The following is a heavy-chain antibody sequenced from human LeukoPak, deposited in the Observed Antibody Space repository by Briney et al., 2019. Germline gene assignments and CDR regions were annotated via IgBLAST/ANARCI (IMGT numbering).Heavy chain of an antibody. Sequence: PGGSLRLSCAASGFTFSSYDMHWVRQPPGKGLEWVSGIGTTGDTYYPGSVKGRFTISRENAKNALYLQMNSLRAGDTAVYYCARGLYYYDSSGYYGDTFDIWGQGTMVIVSS. V-gene: IGHV3-13*04. J-gene: IGHJ3*02. D-gene: IGHD3-22*01. CDR3: ARGLYYYDSSGYYGDTFDI. CDR2: IGTTGDT. CDR1: GFTFSSYD.